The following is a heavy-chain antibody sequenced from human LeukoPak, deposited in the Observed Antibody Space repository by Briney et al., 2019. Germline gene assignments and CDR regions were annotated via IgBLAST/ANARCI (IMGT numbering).Heavy chain of an antibody. J-gene: IGHJ4*02. V-gene: IGHV4-59*01. CDR2: IYYSGST. Sequence: SETLSLTCTVSGGSISSYYWSWIRQPPGKGLEWIGYIYYSGSTNYNPSLKSRVTISVDTSKTQFSLKLSSVTAADTAVYYGANDGGNSMAYWGQGTLVTVSS. D-gene: IGHD4-23*01. CDR1: GGSISSYY. CDR3: ANDGGNSMAY.